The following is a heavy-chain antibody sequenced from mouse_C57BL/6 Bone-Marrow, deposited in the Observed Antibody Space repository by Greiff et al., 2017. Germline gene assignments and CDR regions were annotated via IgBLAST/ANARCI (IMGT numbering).Heavy chain of an antibody. Sequence: QVQLQQSGPELVKPGASVKLSCKASGYTFTSYDINWVKQRPGQGLEWIGWIYPRDGSTKYNEKFKGKATLTVATSSSTAYMELHSLTSEDSAVYFCARGGMITTGYYYAMDYWGQGTSVTVSS. CDR3: ARGGMITTGYYYAMDY. CDR2: IYPRDGST. V-gene: IGHV1-85*01. J-gene: IGHJ4*01. CDR1: GYTFTSYD. D-gene: IGHD2-4*01.